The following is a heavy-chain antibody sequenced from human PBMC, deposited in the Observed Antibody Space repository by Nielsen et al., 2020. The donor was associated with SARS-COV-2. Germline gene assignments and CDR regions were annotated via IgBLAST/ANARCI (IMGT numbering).Heavy chain of an antibody. CDR3: ARRITMARGVGFDY. V-gene: IGHV4-39*01. Sequence: SETLSLTCTVSGGSISSSSYSWGWIRQPPGKGLERIGSIYYSGSTYYNPSLKSRVTISVDTSKNQFSLKMSYVTAADTAVYYCARRITMARGVGFDYWGQGTLVTVSS. J-gene: IGHJ4*02. D-gene: IGHD3-10*01. CDR2: IYYSGST. CDR1: GGSISSSSYS.